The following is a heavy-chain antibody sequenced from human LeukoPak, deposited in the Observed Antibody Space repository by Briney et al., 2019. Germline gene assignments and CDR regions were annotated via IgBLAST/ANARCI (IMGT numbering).Heavy chain of an antibody. CDR3: AISLGGSSRYWGAFDI. J-gene: IGHJ3*02. CDR2: IWYDGNDK. CDR1: TFTFSRYG. D-gene: IGHD6-13*01. Sequence: GGSLRLSCAASTFTFSRYGIHWVRQAPGRGRGWVAVIWYDGNDKYYGDSVKGRFTISRDNSKNTLYLQMNRLRAEDTAVYYCAISLGGSSRYWGAFDIWGEGTMVIVSS. V-gene: IGHV3-33*01.